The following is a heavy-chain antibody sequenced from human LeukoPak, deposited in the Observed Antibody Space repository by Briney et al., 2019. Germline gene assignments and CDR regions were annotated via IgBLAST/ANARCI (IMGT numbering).Heavy chain of an antibody. J-gene: IGHJ4*02. CDR3: ATDNRHQWEQAFDY. V-gene: IGHV4-39*07. CDR1: GGSISSSSYY. CDR2: IYYSGST. Sequence: SSETLSLTCTVSGGSISSSSYYWGWIRQPPGKGLEWIGSIYYSGSTYYNPSLKSRVTISVDTSKNQFSLKLSSVTAADTAVYYCATDNRHQWEQAFDYWGQGTLVTVSS. D-gene: IGHD1-26*01.